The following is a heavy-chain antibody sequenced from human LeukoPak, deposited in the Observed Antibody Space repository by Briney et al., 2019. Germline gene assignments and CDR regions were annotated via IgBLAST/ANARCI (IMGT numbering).Heavy chain of an antibody. CDR2: INPNSGGT. CDR1: GYTFTGYY. CDR3: ARDPGYSSGYDY. Sequence: ASVKVSCTASGYTFTGYYMHWVRQAPGQGLEWMGWINPNSGGTNYAQKFQGRVTMTRDTSISTAYMELSRLRSDDTAVYYCARDPGYSSGYDYWGQGTLVTVSS. J-gene: IGHJ4*02. V-gene: IGHV1-2*02. D-gene: IGHD6-19*01.